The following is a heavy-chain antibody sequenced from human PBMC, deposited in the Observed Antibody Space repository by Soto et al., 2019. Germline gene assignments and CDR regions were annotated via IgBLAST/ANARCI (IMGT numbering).Heavy chain of an antibody. V-gene: IGHV3-30*18. D-gene: IGHD3-10*01. CDR2: ISDDGSNK. CDR3: AKAREGSGSSYKLYYYYGMDV. CDR1: GFTFSSYG. J-gene: IGHJ6*02. Sequence: PGGSLRLSCAASGFTFSSYGMHWVRQAPGKGLEWVAVISDDGSNKYYADSVKGRFTISRDNSKNTLYLQMNSLRAEDTAVYYCAKAREGSGSSYKLYYYYGMDVWGQGTTVTVSS.